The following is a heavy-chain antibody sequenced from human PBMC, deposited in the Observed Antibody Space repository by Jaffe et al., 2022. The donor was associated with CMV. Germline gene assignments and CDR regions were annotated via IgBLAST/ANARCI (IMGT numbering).Heavy chain of an antibody. CDR1: GYSFTSYW. CDR2: IDPSDSYT. V-gene: IGHV5-10-1*03. CDR3: AREGSSGSSYYYYYMDV. D-gene: IGHD1-26*01. J-gene: IGHJ6*03. Sequence: EVQLVQSGAEVKKPGESLRISCKGSGYSFTSYWISWVRQMPGKGLEWMGRIDPSDSYTNYSPSFQGHVTISADKSISTAYLQWSSLKASDTAMYYCAREGSSGSSYYYYYMDVWGKGTTVTVSS.